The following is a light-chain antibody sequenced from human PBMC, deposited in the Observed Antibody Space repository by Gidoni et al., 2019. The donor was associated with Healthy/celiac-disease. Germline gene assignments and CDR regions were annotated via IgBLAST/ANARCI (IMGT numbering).Light chain of an antibody. V-gene: IGKV1-39*01. CDR2: AAS. CDR3: RQSYSSPQRT. Sequence: DIQMTQSPPSLSASVGDRVTITCRASQSISSYLNWYQQKPGRAPRLLIYAASSLQSGVPSRFSGSGSGTDFTLTISSLQPEDVATYYCRQSYSSPQRTFGGGTKVEIK. CDR1: QSISSY. J-gene: IGKJ4*01.